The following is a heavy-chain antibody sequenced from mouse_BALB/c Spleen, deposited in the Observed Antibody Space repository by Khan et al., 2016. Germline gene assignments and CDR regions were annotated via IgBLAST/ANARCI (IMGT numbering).Heavy chain of an antibody. J-gene: IGHJ3*01. CDR1: GYTFTNYG. Sequence: QIQLVQSGPELKKPGETVKISCKASGYTFTNYGMNWVKQAPGKGLKWMGWINTNTGEPTYAEEFKGRFAFSLETSARTAYLQINNLKNEDTATYFCARGVDRFAYWGQGTLVTVSA. CDR3: ARGVDRFAY. V-gene: IGHV9-3*02. CDR2: INTNTGEP.